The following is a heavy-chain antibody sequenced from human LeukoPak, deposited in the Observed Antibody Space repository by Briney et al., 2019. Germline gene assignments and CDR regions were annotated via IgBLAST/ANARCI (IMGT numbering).Heavy chain of an antibody. V-gene: IGHV4-39*07. CDR2: IYYSGST. Sequence: GSLRLSCAASGFTFSSYAMSWVRQAPGKGLEWIGSIYYSGSTYYNPSLTSRVTISVDTSKNQFSLKLSSVTAADTAVYYCARDFEATLRSSFDIWGQGTMVTVSS. CDR3: ARDFEATLRSSFDI. J-gene: IGHJ3*02. D-gene: IGHD5-12*01. CDR1: GFTFSSYA.